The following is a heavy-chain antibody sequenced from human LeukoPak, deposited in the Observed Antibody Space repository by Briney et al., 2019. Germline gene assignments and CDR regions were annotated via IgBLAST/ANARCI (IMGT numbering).Heavy chain of an antibody. CDR3: ARSIPYGTTWYGRSDY. CDR1: GFPFSSYS. V-gene: IGHV3-7*03. J-gene: IGHJ4*02. Sequence: PGGSLRLSCAASGFPFSSYSMTWVRQAPGKGLEWVANIKPDGTTKFYVDSVKGRSTISRDNALNSLYLQMNSLRAGDTAIYYCARSIPYGTTWYGRSDYWGQGTLVTVSS. D-gene: IGHD6-13*01. CDR2: IKPDGTTK.